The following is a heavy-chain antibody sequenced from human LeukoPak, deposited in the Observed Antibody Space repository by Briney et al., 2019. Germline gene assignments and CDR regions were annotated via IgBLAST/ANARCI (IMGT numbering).Heavy chain of an antibody. CDR3: AREGMDVAGTIDY. CDR2: INHSGST. CDR1: GGSFSGYY. J-gene: IGHJ4*02. D-gene: IGHD6-19*01. Sequence: SETLSLTCAVYGGSFSGYYWSWIRQPPGKGLEWIGEINHSGSTNYNPSLKSRVTISVDTSKNQFSLNLTSLTAADTAMYYCAREGMDVAGTIDYWGQGTLVTVSS. V-gene: IGHV4-34*01.